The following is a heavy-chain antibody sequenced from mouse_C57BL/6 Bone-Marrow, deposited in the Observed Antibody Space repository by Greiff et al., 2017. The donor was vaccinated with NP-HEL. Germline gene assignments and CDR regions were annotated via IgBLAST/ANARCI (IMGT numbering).Heavy chain of an antibody. D-gene: IGHD1-1*01. V-gene: IGHV2-2*01. CDR3: ARNGGRDYYAMDY. CDR1: GFSLTSYG. CDR2: IWSGGST. J-gene: IGHJ4*01. Sequence: QVQLQQSGPGLVQPSQSLSITCTVSGFSLTSYGVHWVRQSPGKGLEWLGVIWSGGSTDYNAAFISRLSISKDNSKSQVFFKMNSLQADDTAIYYCARNGGRDYYAMDYWGQGTSVTVSS.